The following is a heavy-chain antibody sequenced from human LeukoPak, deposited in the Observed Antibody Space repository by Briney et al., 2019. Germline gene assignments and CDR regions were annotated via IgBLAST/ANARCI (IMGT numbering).Heavy chain of an antibody. CDR1: GFTFSSYS. J-gene: IGHJ2*01. Sequence: GGSLRLSCAASGFTFSSYSMNWVRQAPGKGLEWVSSISSSSSYIYYADSVKGRFTISRDNAKNSLYLQMNSLRAEDTAVYYCARDYRYCSGGSCYTEGCWYFDLWGRGTLVTVSS. D-gene: IGHD2-15*01. V-gene: IGHV3-21*01. CDR3: ARDYRYCSGGSCYTEGCWYFDL. CDR2: ISSSSSYI.